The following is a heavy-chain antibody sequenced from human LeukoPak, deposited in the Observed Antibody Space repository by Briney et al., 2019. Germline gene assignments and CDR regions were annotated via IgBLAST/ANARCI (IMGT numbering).Heavy chain of an antibody. CDR3: ARGLGGYTSPIDY. J-gene: IGHJ4*02. CDR2: IYYNGDT. D-gene: IGHD3-16*02. CDR1: GGSINSYY. Sequence: PSETLSLTCTVSGGSINSYYWTWIRQPPGKGLEWIGYIYYNGDTNYNPSLKSRVTISADTSKNQFSLRVNSVTAADTAVYYCARGLGGYTSPIDYWGQGTLVTVSS. V-gene: IGHV4-59*01.